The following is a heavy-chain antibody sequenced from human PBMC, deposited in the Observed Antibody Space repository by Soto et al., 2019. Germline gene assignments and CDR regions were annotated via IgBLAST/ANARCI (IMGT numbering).Heavy chain of an antibody. CDR2: ISGSGGTT. D-gene: IGHD3-10*01. J-gene: IGHJ4*02. Sequence: EVQLLESGGGLVQPGWSLRLSCGGSGFTFNSSAMTWVRQAPGKGQDLVSAISGSGGTTYYANSVKGRFTISRDQSKDTLYLQMNSLRAEDTAIYYCAKDRHYGSGTYSDSYLDYWGPGTLFTVSS. CDR3: AKDRHYGSGTYSDSYLDY. CDR1: GFTFNSSA. V-gene: IGHV3-23*01.